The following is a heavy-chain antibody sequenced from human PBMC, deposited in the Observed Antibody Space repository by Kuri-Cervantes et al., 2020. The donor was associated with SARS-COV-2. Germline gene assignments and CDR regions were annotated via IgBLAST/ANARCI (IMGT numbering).Heavy chain of an antibody. Sequence: GESLKISCAASGFAFSNSDMNWVRQAPGKGLEWVSGISWNGGSTGYADSVKGRFTISRDNAKNSLYLQMNSLRAEDTAVYYCARDRGFKERTIFGVVIIHPRGYFDYWGQGTLVTVSS. CDR3: ARDRGFKERTIFGVVIIHPRGYFDY. J-gene: IGHJ4*02. CDR1: GFAFSNSD. V-gene: IGHV3-20*04. D-gene: IGHD3-3*01. CDR2: ISWNGGST.